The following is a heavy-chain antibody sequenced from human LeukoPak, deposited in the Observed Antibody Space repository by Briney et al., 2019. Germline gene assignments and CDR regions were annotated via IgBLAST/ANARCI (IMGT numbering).Heavy chain of an antibody. CDR2: ISSSSSYI. Sequence: GGSLRLSCAASGFTFSSYSMNWVRQAPGKGLEWVSSISSSSSYIYYADSVKGRFTISRDNAKNSLYLQMNSLRAEDTALYYCAKVRGGDYGGFDYWGQGTLVTVSS. J-gene: IGHJ4*02. V-gene: IGHV3-21*04. CDR1: GFTFSSYS. D-gene: IGHD4-17*01. CDR3: AKVRGGDYGGFDY.